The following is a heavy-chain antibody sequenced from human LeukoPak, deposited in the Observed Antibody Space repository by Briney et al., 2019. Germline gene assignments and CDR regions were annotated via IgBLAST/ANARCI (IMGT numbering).Heavy chain of an antibody. D-gene: IGHD6-13*01. V-gene: IGHV3-23*01. Sequence: PSETLSLTCAVYGGSFSGYYWSWVRQAPGKGLEWVSAISGSGGSTYYADSVKGRFTISRDNSKNTLYLQMNSLRAEDTAVYYCAKEPDSSGWYFTYYYYGMDVGGQGTMVTVSS. J-gene: IGHJ6*02. CDR3: AKEPDSSGWYFTYYYYGMDV. CDR2: ISGSGGST. CDR1: GGSFSGYY.